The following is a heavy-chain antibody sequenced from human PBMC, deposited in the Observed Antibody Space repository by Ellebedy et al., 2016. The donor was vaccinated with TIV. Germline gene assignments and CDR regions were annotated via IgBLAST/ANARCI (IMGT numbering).Heavy chain of an antibody. CDR3: ARGIGYYGSGSYYGDY. D-gene: IGHD3-10*01. CDR2: ISSSSSTI. Sequence: GESLKISXAASGFTFSSYSMNWVRQAPGEGLEWVSYISSSSSTIYYADSVKGRFTISRDNAKNSLYLQMNILRDEDTAVYYCARGIGYYGSGSYYGDYWGQGTLVTVSS. CDR1: GFTFSSYS. J-gene: IGHJ4*02. V-gene: IGHV3-48*02.